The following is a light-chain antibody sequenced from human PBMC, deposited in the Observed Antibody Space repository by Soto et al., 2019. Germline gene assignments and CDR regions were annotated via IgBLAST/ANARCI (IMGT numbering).Light chain of an antibody. CDR2: SDD. J-gene: IGLJ3*02. CDR3: STWDDGLNGWV. V-gene: IGLV1-44*01. CDR1: ISNIGKDT. Sequence: QSVLTQPPSVSGTPGLRVNISCSGGISNIGKDTVNWYQQLPGAAPKLLMFSDDKRPSGVPDRFYGSRSGTSASLAIRGLQSDDEAVDFCSTWDDGLNGWVFGGGTPLTGL.